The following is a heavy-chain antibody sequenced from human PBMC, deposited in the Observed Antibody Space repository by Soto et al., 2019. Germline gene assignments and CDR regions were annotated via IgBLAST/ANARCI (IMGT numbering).Heavy chain of an antibody. D-gene: IGHD3-3*01. CDR3: ARVPPGSYYDFWSGYYTSYYYYMDV. V-gene: IGHV3-48*04. CDR1: GFTFRSYA. CDR2: ISSSGSTI. Sequence: PGGSLRLSCAASGFTFRSYAVSWVRQAPGKGLEWVSTISSSGSTIYYADSVKGRFTISRDNAKNSLYLQMNSLRAEDTAVYYCARVPPGSYYDFWSGYYTSYYYYMDVWGKGTTVTVSS. J-gene: IGHJ6*03.